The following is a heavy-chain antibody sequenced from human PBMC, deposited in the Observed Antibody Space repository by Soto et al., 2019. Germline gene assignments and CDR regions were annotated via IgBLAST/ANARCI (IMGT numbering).Heavy chain of an antibody. CDR2: IRSKAYGGTT. V-gene: IGHV3-49*04. J-gene: IGHJ6*02. CDR1: GFTFGDYA. Sequence: GGSLRLSCTASGFTFGDYAMSWVRQAPGKGLEWGGFIRSKAYGGTTEYAASVTGRFTISREDSISMAYRQMNSLKTEDTAVYYGTRGFYDYVWGSYRYFGMDVWGQGTTVTVSS. CDR3: TRGFYDYVWGSYRYFGMDV. D-gene: IGHD3-16*02.